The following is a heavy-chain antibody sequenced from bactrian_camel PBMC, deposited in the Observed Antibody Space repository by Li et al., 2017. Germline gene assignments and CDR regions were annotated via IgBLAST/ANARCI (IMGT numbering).Heavy chain of an antibody. V-gene: IGHV3S53*01. D-gene: IGHD3*01. CDR3: AAGDTSFRSNGRLLCGNDYPY. J-gene: IGHJ4*01. Sequence: HVQLVESGGGSVQAGGSLRLSCGASGSIYGDACVGWLRQAPGKEREGVAAIDSDGIASYADSVKGRFTVSRDNAKKTTYLQMDQLKTEDTAVYYCAAGDTSFRSNGRLLCGNDYPYWGRGTQVTVS. CDR2: IDSDGIA. CDR1: GSIYGDAC.